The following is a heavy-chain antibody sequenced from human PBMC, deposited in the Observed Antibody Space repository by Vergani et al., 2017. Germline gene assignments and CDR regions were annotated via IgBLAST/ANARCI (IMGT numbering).Heavy chain of an antibody. CDR3: ARHSTVEWLVKLGWIDP. Sequence: QLQLQESGPGLVKPSATLSLTCSVTGASIRSSNYYLGWLRQPPGKGLDWIAGIYYSGSTYYNPSLKSRVTISVDTSKNQFSLKLSSVTAADTAVYFCARHSTVEWLVKLGWIDPWGQGILVTVSS. D-gene: IGHD6-19*01. V-gene: IGHV4-39*01. CDR2: IYYSGST. J-gene: IGHJ5*02. CDR1: GASIRSSNYY.